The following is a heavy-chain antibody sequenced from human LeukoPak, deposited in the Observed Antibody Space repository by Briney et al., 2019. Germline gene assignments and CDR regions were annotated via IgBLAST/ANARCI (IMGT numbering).Heavy chain of an antibody. CDR2: IKGDGSIT. CDR1: GFTVSSNY. J-gene: IGHJ4*02. D-gene: IGHD6-6*01. Sequence: GGSLRLSCAASGFTVSSNYMTWVRHAPGKGLVWVSRIKGDGSITNYADSVKGRFTISRDNAKNTLYLQMNSLGVEDTAVYFCAKMSSSSSSDDYWGQGTLVTVSS. CDR3: AKMSSSSSSDDY. V-gene: IGHV3-74*01.